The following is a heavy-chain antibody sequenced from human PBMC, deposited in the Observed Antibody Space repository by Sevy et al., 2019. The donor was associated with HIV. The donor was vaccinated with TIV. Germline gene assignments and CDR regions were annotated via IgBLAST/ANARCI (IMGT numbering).Heavy chain of an antibody. J-gene: IGHJ3*02. CDR1: GFTFSSYA. D-gene: IGHD3-22*01. CDR2: IFGDGGST. V-gene: IGHV3-23*01. CDR3: AGGRYDRSGSFDAFDI. Sequence: GGSLRLSCAASGFTFSSYAMNWVRQAPGKGLEWVSTIFGDGGSTYYADSVKDRFTISRDNSKNTLYLQMNSLRAEDTAVYYCAGGRYDRSGSFDAFDIWGQGTMVTVSS.